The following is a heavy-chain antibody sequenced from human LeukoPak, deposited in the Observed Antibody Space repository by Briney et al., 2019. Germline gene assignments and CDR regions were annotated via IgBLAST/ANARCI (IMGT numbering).Heavy chain of an antibody. J-gene: IGHJ4*02. CDR1: GYTFTSYG. CDR2: ISAYNGNT. CDR3: ARGYYDFWSGPQYFDY. V-gene: IGHV1-18*01. D-gene: IGHD3-3*01. Sequence: ASMKVSCKASGYTFTSYGISWVRQAPGQGLEWMGWISAYNGNTNYAQKLQGRVTMTTDTSTNTAYMELRSLRSEDTAVYYCARGYYDFWSGPQYFDYWGQGTLVTVSS.